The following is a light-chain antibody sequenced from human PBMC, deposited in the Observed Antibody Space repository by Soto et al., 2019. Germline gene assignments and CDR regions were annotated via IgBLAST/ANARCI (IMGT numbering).Light chain of an antibody. CDR1: QSVLYISNNKNY. CDR3: QQYYSTLWT. Sequence: DIVMTQSTDSLAVSLGERATSNCKSSQSVLYISNNKNYLAWYQQKPGQPPKLLIYWASTRESGVPDRFSGSGSGTDFTLTISSLQAEDVAVYYCQQYYSTLWTFGQGTKVDNK. CDR2: WAS. J-gene: IGKJ1*01. V-gene: IGKV4-1*01.